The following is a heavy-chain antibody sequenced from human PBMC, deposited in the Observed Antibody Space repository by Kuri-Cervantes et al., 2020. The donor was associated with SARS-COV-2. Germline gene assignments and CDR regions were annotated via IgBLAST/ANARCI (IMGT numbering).Heavy chain of an antibody. CDR2: INPNSGGT. CDR1: GYTFTGYY. J-gene: IGHJ4*02. Sequence: VKVSCKASGYTFTGYYMHWVRQAPGQGLEWMGWINPNSGGTNYAQKFQGRVTMTRDTSISTAYMELSRLRSDDTAVYYCASSGITGTLTGFDYWGQGTLVTVSS. V-gene: IGHV1-2*02. CDR3: ASSGITGTLTGFDY. D-gene: IGHD1/OR15-1a*01.